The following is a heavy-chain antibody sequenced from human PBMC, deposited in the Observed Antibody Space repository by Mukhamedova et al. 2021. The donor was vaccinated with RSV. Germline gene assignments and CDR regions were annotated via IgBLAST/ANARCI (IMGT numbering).Heavy chain of an antibody. V-gene: IGHV3-30-3*01. CDR2: NK. CDR3: ARDGIQIWLRRGYYYYYMDV. J-gene: IGHJ6*03. Sequence: NKYYADSVKGRFTISRDNSKNTLYLQMNSLRAEDTAVYYCARDGIQIWLRRGYYYYYMDVWGKGTTVTVSS. D-gene: IGHD5-18*01.